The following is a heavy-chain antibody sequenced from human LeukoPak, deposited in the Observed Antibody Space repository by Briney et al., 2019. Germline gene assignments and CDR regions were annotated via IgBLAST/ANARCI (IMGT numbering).Heavy chain of an antibody. Sequence: PGGSLRLSCGASEFTFGPYNMSWVRQAPGKGLEWVSAISGSGGSTYYADSVKGRFTISRDNSKNTLYLQMNSLRAEDTAVYYCAKLIVATSFWGQGTLVTVSS. CDR2: ISGSGGST. J-gene: IGHJ4*02. V-gene: IGHV3-23*01. CDR3: AKLIVATSF. D-gene: IGHD5-12*01. CDR1: EFTFGPYN.